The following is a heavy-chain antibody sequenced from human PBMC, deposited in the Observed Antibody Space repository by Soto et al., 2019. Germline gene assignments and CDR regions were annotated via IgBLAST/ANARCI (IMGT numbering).Heavy chain of an antibody. D-gene: IGHD3-10*01. J-gene: IGHJ6*02. CDR2: IYYSGST. CDR1: GGSISSGGYY. V-gene: IGHV4-31*03. CDR3: ASVTMVRGVTLDYGMDV. Sequence: QVQLQESGPGLVKPSQTLSLTCTVSGGSISSGGYYWSWIRQHPGKGLEWIGYIYYSGSTYYNPSLKSRVTISVGTSKNQFSLKLSSVTAADTAVYYCASVTMVRGVTLDYGMDVWGQGTTVTVSS.